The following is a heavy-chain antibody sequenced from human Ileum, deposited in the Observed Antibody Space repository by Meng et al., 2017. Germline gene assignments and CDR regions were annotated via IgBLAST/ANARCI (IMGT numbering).Heavy chain of an antibody. V-gene: IGHV4-4*07. D-gene: IGHD2-2*01. CDR3: VRDGSSSSGGTL. Sequence: VQLQESGPGLVKPSETLSLTCQVSGGSISNYYWSWIRQPAGKGLEWIGRIYASVSTNYNPSLRTRITMSVDTSKSQFSLKLTSITAADTAVYYCVRDGSSSSGGTLWGRGTLVTVSS. CDR2: IYASVST. J-gene: IGHJ2*01. CDR1: GGSISNYY.